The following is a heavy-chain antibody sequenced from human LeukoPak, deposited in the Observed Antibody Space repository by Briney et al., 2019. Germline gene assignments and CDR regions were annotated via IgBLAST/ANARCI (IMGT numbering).Heavy chain of an antibody. D-gene: IGHD3-10*01. J-gene: IGHJ4*02. CDR2: ISGSGDGT. CDR3: AKGRLQEGTVFRGVITPVDY. CDR1: GFTFSNFA. Sequence: GGSLRLSCATSGFTFSNFAMNWVRRAPGKGLEWVSTISGSGDGTYYADSVKGRSTISRDNSKNTLFLQMSSLSADDTALYYCAKGRLQEGTVFRGVITPVDYWGQGTLVTVTS. V-gene: IGHV3-23*01.